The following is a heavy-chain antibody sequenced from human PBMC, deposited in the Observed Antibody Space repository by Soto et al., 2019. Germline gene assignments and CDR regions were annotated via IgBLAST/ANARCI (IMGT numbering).Heavy chain of an antibody. J-gene: IGHJ4*02. CDR1: GFNFSSYW. V-gene: IGHV3-7*01. CDR3: ASLLPVYYDFWSGLN. Sequence: GGSLRLSCASSGFNFSSYWMSWVRQAPGKGLEWVANIKQDGSEKYYVDSVKGRFTISRDNAKNSLYLQMNSLRAEDTAVYYCASLLPVYYDFWSGLNWGQGTLVTVSS. D-gene: IGHD3-3*01. CDR2: IKQDGSEK.